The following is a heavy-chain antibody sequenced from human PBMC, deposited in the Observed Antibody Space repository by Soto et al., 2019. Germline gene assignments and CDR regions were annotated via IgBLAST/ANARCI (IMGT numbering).Heavy chain of an antibody. D-gene: IGHD6-6*01. J-gene: IGHJ4*02. CDR1: GGSISDFY. Sequence: SKTLSLTCTVSGGSISDFYWSWIRQPPGKGLEWIGYIYYSGSTNYNPSLKSRVTISVDTSKNQFSLNLRSMSPADTAVYYCARVGGLAARTFDYWGPGILVTVSS. CDR3: ARVGGLAARTFDY. CDR2: IYYSGST. V-gene: IGHV4-59*01.